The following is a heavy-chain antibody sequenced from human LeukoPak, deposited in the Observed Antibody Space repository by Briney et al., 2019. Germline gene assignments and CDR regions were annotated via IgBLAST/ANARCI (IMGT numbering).Heavy chain of an antibody. CDR2: IYYSGST. V-gene: IGHV4-31*03. D-gene: IGHD3-16*02. Sequence: SETLSLTCTVSGGSISSGGYYWSWIRQHPGKGLEWIGYIYYSGSTYYNPSLKSRVTISVDTSKNQFSLKLSSVTAADTAVYYCARDSPYDYIWGSYRRGYFDYWGQGTLVTVSS. CDR1: GGSISSGGYY. J-gene: IGHJ4*02. CDR3: ARDSPYDYIWGSYRRGYFDY.